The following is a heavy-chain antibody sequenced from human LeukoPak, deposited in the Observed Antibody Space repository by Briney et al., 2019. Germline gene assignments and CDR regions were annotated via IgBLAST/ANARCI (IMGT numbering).Heavy chain of an antibody. J-gene: IGHJ5*02. CDR3: ARGPPYYYDSSGYPPYWFDP. V-gene: IGHV4-59*13. D-gene: IGHD3-22*01. CDR2: IYYSGST. Sequence: SDTLSLTCTVSGGSISSYNWSWRRQPREKGLEGFGYIYYSGSTNYNASLKSRVTISVDTSKNQFSLKLSSVTAADTAVYYCARGPPYYYDSSGYPPYWFDPWGQGTLVTVSS. CDR1: GGSISSYN.